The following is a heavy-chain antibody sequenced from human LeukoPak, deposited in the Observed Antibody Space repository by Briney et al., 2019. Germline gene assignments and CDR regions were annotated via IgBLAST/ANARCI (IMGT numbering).Heavy chain of an antibody. CDR3: ARVKVSGSSDY. CDR2: INPNSGGT. V-gene: IGHV1-2*02. Sequence: PSVKLSCKASGYTFTGYYMHWVRQAPGQGLEWMGWINPNSGGTSYAQKFQGRVTMTRDTSISTAYMELSRLRSDDTAVYYCARVKVSGSSDYWGQGTLVTVSS. D-gene: IGHD2-2*01. CDR1: GYTFTGYY. J-gene: IGHJ4*02.